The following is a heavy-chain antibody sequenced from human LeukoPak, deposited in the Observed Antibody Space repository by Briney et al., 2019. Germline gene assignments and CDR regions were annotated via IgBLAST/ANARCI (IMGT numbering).Heavy chain of an antibody. CDR2: ISGSGGST. V-gene: IGHV3-23*01. J-gene: IGHJ6*04. D-gene: IGHD3-3*01. CDR3: AKYLLTVFGVVIIPFGPYCGMDA. Sequence: GGSLRLSCAASGFTFSSYAMSWVRQAPGKGLEWVSAISGSGGSTYYADSVKGRFTISRDNSKYTLYLQMNSLRAEDTAVYYCAKYLLTVFGVVIIPFGPYCGMDAWGKGTTVTVSS. CDR1: GFTFSSYA.